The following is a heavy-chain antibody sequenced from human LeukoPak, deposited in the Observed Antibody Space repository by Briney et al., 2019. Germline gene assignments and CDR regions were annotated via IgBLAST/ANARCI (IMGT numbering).Heavy chain of an antibody. J-gene: IGHJ6*04. CDR3: AELGITMIGGV. Sequence: GGSLRLSCAASGFTFSSYEMNWVRQAPGKGLEWVSYISSSGSTIYYADSVKGRFTISRDNAKNPLYLQMNSLRAEDTAVYYCAELGITMIGGVWGKGTTVTISS. CDR2: ISSSGSTI. V-gene: IGHV3-48*03. D-gene: IGHD3-10*02. CDR1: GFTFSSYE.